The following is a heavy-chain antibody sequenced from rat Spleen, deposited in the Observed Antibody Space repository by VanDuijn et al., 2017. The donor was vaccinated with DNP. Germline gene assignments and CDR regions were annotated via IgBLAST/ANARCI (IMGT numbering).Heavy chain of an antibody. D-gene: IGHD3-8*01. V-gene: IGHV5-46*01. Sequence: EVQLVESGGGLVQPGRSMKLSCAASGFTFSSFPMAWVRQAPTKGLAWVATIRTSGGSTYYRDSVKGRFTISRDNAKSNLYLQMNSLRSEDTATYYCTRLPAAGDYWGQGVMVTVSS. CDR1: GFTFSSFP. J-gene: IGHJ2*01. CDR3: TRLPAAGDY. CDR2: IRTSGGST.